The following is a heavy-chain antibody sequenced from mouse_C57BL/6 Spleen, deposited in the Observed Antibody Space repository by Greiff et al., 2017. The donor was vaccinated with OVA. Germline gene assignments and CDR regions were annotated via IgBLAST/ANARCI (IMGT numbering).Heavy chain of an antibody. CDR1: GYTFTSYW. J-gene: IGHJ4*01. CDR3: ARSGVYAMDY. Sequence: VQLQQSGAELVMPGASVKLSCKASGYTFTSYWMHWVKQRPGQGLEWIGEIDPSDSYTNYNQKFKGKSTLTVDKSSSTAYMQLSSLTSEDSAVYYCARSGVYAMDYWGQGTSVTVSS. V-gene: IGHV1-69*01. CDR2: IDPSDSYT. D-gene: IGHD3-1*01.